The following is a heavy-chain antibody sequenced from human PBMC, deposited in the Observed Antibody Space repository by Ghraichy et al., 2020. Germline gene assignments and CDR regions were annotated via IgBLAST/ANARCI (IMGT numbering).Heavy chain of an antibody. D-gene: IGHD3-10*01. CDR2: IYWNDDK. CDR1: GFSLSTSGVG. Sequence: SGPTLVKPTQTLTLTCTFSGFSLSTSGVGVGWIRQPPGKALEWLALIYWNDDKRYSPSLKSRLTITKDTSKNQVVLTMTNMDPVDTATYYCAHSNLNMVRGVIISWFDPWGQGTLVTVSS. CDR3: AHSNLNMVRGVIISWFDP. V-gene: IGHV2-5*01. J-gene: IGHJ5*02.